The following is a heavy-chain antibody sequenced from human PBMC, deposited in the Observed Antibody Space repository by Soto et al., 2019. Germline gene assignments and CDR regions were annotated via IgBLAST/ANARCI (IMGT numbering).Heavy chain of an antibody. D-gene: IGHD1-1*01. V-gene: IGHV1-18*01. CDR3: ARGRYGDY. CDR1: GYAFTTYG. CDR2: ISAHNGNT. Sequence: QVHLVQSGAEVKKPGGTVNVSCQGSGYAFTTYGITWVRQAPGQGLEWMGWISAHNGNTNYAKKLQGRVTVTRDTSTSTAYMELRSLRYDDTAVYYCARGRYGDYWGQGALVTVSS. J-gene: IGHJ4*02.